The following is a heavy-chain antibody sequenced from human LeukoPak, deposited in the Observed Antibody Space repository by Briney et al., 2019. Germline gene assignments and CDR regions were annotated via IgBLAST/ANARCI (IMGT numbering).Heavy chain of an antibody. D-gene: IGHD1-1*01. CDR3: ARDGSRHSGPDY. J-gene: IGHJ4*02. CDR1: GGSMSTSRYY. CDR2: IYYSGST. Sequence: SETLSLTCTVSGGSMSTSRYYWGWIRQPPGKGLEWIGSIYYSGSTYYNPSLKSRITISVDTSKNQFSLKLTSVTAADTAVYYCARDGSRHSGPDYWGQGTLVTVSS. V-gene: IGHV4-39*07.